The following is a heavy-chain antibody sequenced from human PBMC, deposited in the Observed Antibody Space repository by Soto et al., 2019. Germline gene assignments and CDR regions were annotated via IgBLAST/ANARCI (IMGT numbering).Heavy chain of an antibody. J-gene: IGHJ5*02. V-gene: IGHV3-48*01. D-gene: IGHD2-2*01. CDR1: GFTFSSYS. CDR2: ISSGSSTI. Sequence: EVQLVESGGDLVQPGGSLRLSCAASGFTFSSYSMNWVRQAPGKGLEWVSYISSGSSTIYYADSVKGRFTISRDNAKNSLYLQMNSLRAEDMAVYYCARDVAYCSSNSCSGFDPWGQGTLVTVSS. CDR3: ARDVAYCSSNSCSGFDP.